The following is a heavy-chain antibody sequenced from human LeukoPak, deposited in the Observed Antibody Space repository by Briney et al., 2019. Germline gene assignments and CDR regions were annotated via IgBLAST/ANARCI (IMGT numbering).Heavy chain of an antibody. Sequence: ASVKVSCKASGYTFTSYYMHWVRQAPGQGLEWMGINNPSGGSTSYAQKFRGRVTMTRDMSTSTVYMELSSLRSEDTAVYYCARSSGRGGGYSYGYLRGEFDYWGQGTLVTVSS. J-gene: IGHJ4*02. CDR3: ARSSGRGGGYSYGYLRGEFDY. V-gene: IGHV1-46*01. CDR2: NNPSGGST. CDR1: GYTFTSYY. D-gene: IGHD5-18*01.